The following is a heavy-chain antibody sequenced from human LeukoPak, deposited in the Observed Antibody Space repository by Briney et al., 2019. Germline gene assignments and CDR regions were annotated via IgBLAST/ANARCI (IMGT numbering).Heavy chain of an antibody. CDR2: IPYDGSNK. CDR1: GFSFNSYA. D-gene: IGHD6-19*01. J-gene: IGHJ4*02. V-gene: IGHV3-30-3*01. CDR3: ARALDSSGWNGRDY. Sequence: GGSLRLSCAASGFSFNSYAMHWARQAPGKGLEWVAVIPYDGSNKDYADSVKGRFTISRDKSKNTLYLQMNSLRPEDTAVYYCARALDSSGWNGRDYWGQGTLVTVSS.